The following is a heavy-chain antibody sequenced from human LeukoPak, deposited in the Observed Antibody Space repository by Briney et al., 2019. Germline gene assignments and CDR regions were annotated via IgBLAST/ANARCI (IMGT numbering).Heavy chain of an antibody. CDR1: GFTFSSYA. J-gene: IGHJ4*02. D-gene: IGHD1-26*01. CDR2: ISGSGGST. CDR3: AKGVVGATTTDPTFDY. V-gene: IGHV3-23*01. Sequence: GGSLRLSCAASGFTFSSYAMSWVRQAPGKGLEWVSAISGSGGSTYYADSVKGRFTISRGNSKNTLYLQMNSLRAEDTAVYYCAKGVVGATTTDPTFDYWGQGTLVTVSS.